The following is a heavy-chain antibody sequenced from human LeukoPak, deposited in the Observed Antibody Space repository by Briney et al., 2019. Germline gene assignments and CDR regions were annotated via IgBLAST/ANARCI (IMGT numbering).Heavy chain of an antibody. D-gene: IGHD2-2*01. CDR2: ISTTGTTM. CDR1: GFTFSDYF. CDR3: ARRSCGSASCRAFDI. J-gene: IGHJ3*02. Sequence: PGGSLRLSCAASGFTFSDYFMSWIRQSPGKGLEWVSYISTTGTTMYYGDSVKGRFTISRDNANSSLYLQMNSLRAEDTAVYYCARRSCGSASCRAFDIWGQGTMVTVSS. V-gene: IGHV3-11*01.